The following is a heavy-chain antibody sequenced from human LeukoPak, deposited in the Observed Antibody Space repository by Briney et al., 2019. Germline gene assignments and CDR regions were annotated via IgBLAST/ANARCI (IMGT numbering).Heavy chain of an antibody. D-gene: IGHD3-9*01. V-gene: IGHV3-53*01. J-gene: IGHJ3*02. CDR2: IYSGGST. CDR3: AREGPYYDILTGYHDAFDI. Sequence: GGSLRLSCAASGFTVSSNYMSWVRQAPGKGLEWVSVIYSGGSTYYADSVKGRFTISRDNSKNTLYLQMNSLRAEDTAVYYCAREGPYYDILTGYHDAFDIWGQGTMVTVSS. CDR1: GFTVSSNY.